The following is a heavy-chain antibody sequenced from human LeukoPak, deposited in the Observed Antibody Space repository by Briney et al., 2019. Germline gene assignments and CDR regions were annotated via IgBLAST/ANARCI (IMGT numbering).Heavy chain of an antibody. Sequence: GGSLRLSCAAPGLTFSSYAMSWVRQAPGKGLVWVSAISGTGIYIYHADSVKGRFTISRDNSKSTLYLQMNSLRVEDTAIYYCAKDTARGDFDYWGQGTLVTVSS. J-gene: IGHJ4*02. CDR2: ISGTGIYI. V-gene: IGHV3-23*01. D-gene: IGHD3-10*01. CDR1: GLTFSSYA. CDR3: AKDTARGDFDY.